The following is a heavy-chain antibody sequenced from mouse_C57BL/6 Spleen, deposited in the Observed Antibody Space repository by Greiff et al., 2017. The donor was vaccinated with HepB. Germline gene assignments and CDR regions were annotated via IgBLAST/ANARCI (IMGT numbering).Heavy chain of an antibody. CDR2: IDPSDSET. Sequence: VQLQQPGAELVRPGSSVKLSCKASGYTFTSYWMHWVKQRPIQGLEWIGNIDPSDSETHYNQKFKDKATLTVDKSSSTAYMQLSSLTSEDSAVYYCARRADYDYDRHWYFDVWGTGTTVTVSS. CDR3: ARRADYDYDRHWYFDV. D-gene: IGHD2-4*01. V-gene: IGHV1-52*01. CDR1: GYTFTSYW. J-gene: IGHJ1*03.